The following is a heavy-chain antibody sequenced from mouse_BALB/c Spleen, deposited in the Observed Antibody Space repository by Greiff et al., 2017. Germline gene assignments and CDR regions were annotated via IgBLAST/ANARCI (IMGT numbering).Heavy chain of an antibody. CDR3: ARCGSGPYYAMDY. Sequence: VQLQESGAELVRPGTSVKVSCKASGYAFTNYLIEWVKQRPGQGLEWIGVINPGSGGTNYNEKFKGKATLTADKSSSTAYMQLSSLTSDDSAVYVCARCGSGPYYAMDYWGQGTSVTVSS. CDR2: INPGSGGT. D-gene: IGHD1-1*01. V-gene: IGHV1-54*01. J-gene: IGHJ4*01. CDR1: GYAFTNYL.